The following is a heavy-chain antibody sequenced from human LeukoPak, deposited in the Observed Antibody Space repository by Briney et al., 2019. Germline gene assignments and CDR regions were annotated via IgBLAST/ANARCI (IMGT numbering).Heavy chain of an antibody. V-gene: IGHV3-11*01. CDR1: GFSFSDYY. D-gene: IGHD4-17*01. Sequence: GGSLRLSCAASGFSFSDYYMSWIRQAPGKGLEWVSYISSGGSTIYYADSVKGRFTISRDNAKNSLYLQMNSLRAEDTAVYYCASGCYGDYHFDYWGQGTLVTVSS. CDR3: ASGCYGDYHFDY. J-gene: IGHJ4*02. CDR2: ISSGGSTI.